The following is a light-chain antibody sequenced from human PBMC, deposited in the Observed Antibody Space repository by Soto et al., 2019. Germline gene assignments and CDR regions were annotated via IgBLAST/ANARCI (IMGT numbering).Light chain of an antibody. CDR1: QSVNNN. J-gene: IGKJ4*01. CDR3: QKYNNWPLLT. V-gene: IGKV3-15*01. Sequence: EIIVTQSPATLSVSPGERATLSCRASQSVNNNLACYQQKPGQAPRLLIYGASTRATGIPARFGGSGYGTEFTLTISSLQSEDFAIYYCQKYNNWPLLTFGGGTKVEIK. CDR2: GAS.